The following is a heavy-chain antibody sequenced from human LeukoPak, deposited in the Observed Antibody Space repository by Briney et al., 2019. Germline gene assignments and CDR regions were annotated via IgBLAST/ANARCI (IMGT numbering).Heavy chain of an antibody. Sequence: TGGSLRPSCAASGFTFSDYYMSWIRQAPGKGLEWVSYISSSGSTIYYADSVKGRFTISRDNAKNSLYLQMNSLRAEDTAVYYCARGIWASGSHPNWFDPWGQGTLVTVSS. J-gene: IGHJ5*02. CDR2: ISSSGSTI. D-gene: IGHD1-26*01. CDR1: GFTFSDYY. CDR3: ARGIWASGSHPNWFDP. V-gene: IGHV3-11*01.